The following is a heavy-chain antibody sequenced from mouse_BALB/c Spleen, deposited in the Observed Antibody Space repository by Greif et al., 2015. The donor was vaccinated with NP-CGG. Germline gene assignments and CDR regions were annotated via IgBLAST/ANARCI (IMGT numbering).Heavy chain of an antibody. CDR2: ISSGGST. CDR1: GFTFSSYA. J-gene: IGHJ3*01. D-gene: IGHD2-4*01. CDR3: ARRRGDYDVVFAY. V-gene: IGHV5-6-5*01. Sequence: EVKVVESGGGLVKPGGSLKLSCAASGFTFSSYAMSWVRQTPEKRLEWVASISSGGSTYYPDSVKGRFTISRDNARNILYLQMSSLRSEDTAMYYCARRRGDYDVVFAYWGQGTLVTVSA.